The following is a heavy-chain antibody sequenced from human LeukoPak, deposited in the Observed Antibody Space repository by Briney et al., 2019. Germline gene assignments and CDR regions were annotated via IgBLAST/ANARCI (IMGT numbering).Heavy chain of an antibody. CDR3: ARAHCSGGSCVDAFDI. CDR2: IYHSGST. D-gene: IGHD2-15*01. J-gene: IGHJ3*02. Sequence: SETLSLTCTVSGGSISSSSYYWGWIRQPPGKGLEWIGSIYHSGSTYYNPSLKSRVTISVDTSKNQFSLKLSSVTAADTAVYYCARAHCSGGSCVDAFDIWGQGTMVTVSS. CDR1: GGSISSSSYY. V-gene: IGHV4-39*07.